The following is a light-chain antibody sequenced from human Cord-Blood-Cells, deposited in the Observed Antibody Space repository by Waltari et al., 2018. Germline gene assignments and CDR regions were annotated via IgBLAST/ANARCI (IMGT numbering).Light chain of an antibody. CDR2: EGS. CDR3: CSYAGSSTL. Sequence: QSALTQPASVSGSPGQSITISCTGPRSDVGSYNLVSWYQQHPGKAPKPMIYEGSKRPSGVSNRFSGSKSGNTASLTISGLQAEDEADYYCCSYAGSSTLFGGGTKLTVL. CDR1: RSDVGSYNL. J-gene: IGLJ3*02. V-gene: IGLV2-23*01.